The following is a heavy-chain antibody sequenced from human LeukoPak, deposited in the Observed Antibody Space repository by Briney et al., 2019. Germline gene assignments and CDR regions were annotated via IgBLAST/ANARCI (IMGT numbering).Heavy chain of an antibody. CDR1: GGSISSYY. CDR3: ARQLAVAGKAGFDY. CDR2: IYSSGST. Sequence: SETLSLTCTVSGGSISSYYWSWIRQPAGKGLEWIGRIYSSGSTNYNPSLKSRVTMSVDTSKNQFSLRLSSVTAADTAVYYCARQLAVAGKAGFDYWGQGTPVTVSS. D-gene: IGHD6-19*01. V-gene: IGHV4-4*07. J-gene: IGHJ4*02.